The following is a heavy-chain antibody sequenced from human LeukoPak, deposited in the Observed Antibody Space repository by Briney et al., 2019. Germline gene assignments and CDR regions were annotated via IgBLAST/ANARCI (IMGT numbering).Heavy chain of an antibody. V-gene: IGHV3-11*01. J-gene: IGHJ6*02. Sequence: GGSLRLSCAASGFTFSDYYMSWIRQAPGKGLEWVSYISSSGSTIYYADSVKGRFTISRDNAKNSLYLQMNSLRAEDTAVYYCARDQDQARTEKNYYYYGMDVWGQGTTVTVS. CDR1: GFTFSDYY. CDR3: ARDQDQARTEKNYYYYGMDV. CDR2: ISSSGSTI.